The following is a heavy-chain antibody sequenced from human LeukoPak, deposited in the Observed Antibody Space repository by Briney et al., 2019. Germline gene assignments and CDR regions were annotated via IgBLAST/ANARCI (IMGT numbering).Heavy chain of an antibody. CDR3: ARVVVAAFDAFDI. CDR1: GFTVSSNY. D-gene: IGHD2-15*01. V-gene: IGHV3-66*01. Sequence: GGSLRLSCAASGFTVSSNYMSWVRQAPGKGLEWVSVIYSGGSTYYADSVKGRFTISRDNSKNMLYLQMNSLRAEDTAVYYCARVVVAAFDAFDIWGQGTMVTVSS. J-gene: IGHJ3*02. CDR2: IYSGGST.